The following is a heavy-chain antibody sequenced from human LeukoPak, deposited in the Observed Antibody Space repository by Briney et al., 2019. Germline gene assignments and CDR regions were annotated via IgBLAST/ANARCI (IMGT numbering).Heavy chain of an antibody. V-gene: IGHV3-30*04. D-gene: IGHD3-9*01. Sequence: PGGSLRLSCAASGFTFRSYAMHWVRQAPGKGLEWVAVISYDGSNKYYADSVKGRFTISRDNSKNTLYLQMNSLRAEDTAVYYCAGGAAGYYFYYYYGMDVWGQGTTVTVSS. CDR3: AGGAAGYYFYYYYGMDV. J-gene: IGHJ6*02. CDR1: GFTFRSYA. CDR2: ISYDGSNK.